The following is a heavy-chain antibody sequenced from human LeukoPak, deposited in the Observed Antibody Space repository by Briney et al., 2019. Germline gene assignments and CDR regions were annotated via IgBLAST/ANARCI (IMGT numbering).Heavy chain of an antibody. V-gene: IGHV3-23*01. CDR3: ARDLAEYSSGWYVDY. J-gene: IGHJ4*02. CDR1: GFTFSSHA. Sequence: GGSLRLSCAVSGFTFSSHAMTWVRQAPGKGLQWVSSISISGDSTYYADSVKGRFTISRDNSKNTLYLQMNSLRAEDTAVYYCARDLAEYSSGWYVDYWGQGTLVTVSS. D-gene: IGHD6-19*01. CDR2: ISISGDST.